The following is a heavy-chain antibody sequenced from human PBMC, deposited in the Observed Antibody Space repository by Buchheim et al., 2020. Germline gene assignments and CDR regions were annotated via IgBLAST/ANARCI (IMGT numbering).Heavy chain of an antibody. D-gene: IGHD2-15*01. J-gene: IGHJ4*02. V-gene: IGHV3-30*18. Sequence: QVQLVESGGGVVQPGTSLRLSCAASGFSFSTYGIQWVRQAPGKGLEWVALITSDGSNKYYLDSAKGRFAISRDNSKNTVYLHMNSLRADDSGVYYCAKGGDYDSWGQGTL. CDR2: ITSDGSNK. CDR3: AKGGDYDS. CDR1: GFSFSTYG.